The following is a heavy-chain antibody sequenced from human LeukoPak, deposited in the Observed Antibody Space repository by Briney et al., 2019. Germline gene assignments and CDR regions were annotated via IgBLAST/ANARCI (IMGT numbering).Heavy chain of an antibody. CDR1: GGSISSYY. CDR2: IYYSGST. CDR3: AREKVGATYWFDP. Sequence: SETLSLTCTVSGGSISSYYWSWIRQPPGKGLEWIGYIYYSGSTNYNLSLKSRVTISVDTSKNQFSLKLSSVTAADTAVYYCAREKVGATYWFDPWGQGTLVTVSS. V-gene: IGHV4-59*01. J-gene: IGHJ5*02. D-gene: IGHD1-26*01.